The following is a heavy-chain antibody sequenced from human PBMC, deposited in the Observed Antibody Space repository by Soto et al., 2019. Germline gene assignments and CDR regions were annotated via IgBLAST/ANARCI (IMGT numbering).Heavy chain of an antibody. J-gene: IGHJ6*02. V-gene: IGHV1-69*01. Sequence: QVQLVQSGAEVKKPGSSVKVSCKASGGTFSSYAISWVRQAPGQGLEWMGGIIPIFGTANYAQKFQGRVMITADAATSTAYMELRSLRSEDTAVYYCPSVAWRLYSSGWWYYYYGMDVWGQGTTVTVSS. D-gene: IGHD6-19*01. CDR2: IIPIFGTA. CDR3: PSVAWRLYSSGWWYYYYGMDV. CDR1: GGTFSSYA.